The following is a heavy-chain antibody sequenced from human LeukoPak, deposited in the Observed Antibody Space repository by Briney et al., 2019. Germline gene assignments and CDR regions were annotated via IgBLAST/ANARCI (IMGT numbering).Heavy chain of an antibody. CDR2: IYYSGST. J-gene: IGHJ4*02. V-gene: IGHV4-31*03. D-gene: IGHD3-10*01. CDR1: SGSISSGGYY. CDR3: ARGRYYGSGSYSTDQYYFDY. Sequence: SETLSLTCTVSSGSISSGGYYWSWIRQHPGKGLEWIGYIYYSGSTYYNPSLKSRVTISVDTSKNQFSLKLSSVTAADTAVYYCARGRYYGSGSYSTDQYYFDYWGQGTLVTVSS.